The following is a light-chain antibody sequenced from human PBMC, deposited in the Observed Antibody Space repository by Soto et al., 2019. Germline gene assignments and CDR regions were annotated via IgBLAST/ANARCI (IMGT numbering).Light chain of an antibody. CDR3: LKHNNYPRT. V-gene: IGKV1-17*01. J-gene: IGKJ1*01. CDR2: AES. Sequence: DIQMTQSPSSLSASVGDRVTITCRASQGIRNDLGWYQQKPGKAPKCLIYAESSLQSGVPSSFSGSGAETEFTLTISSQQPEDFATYYCLKHNNYPRTFGQGNKVEIK. CDR1: QGIRND.